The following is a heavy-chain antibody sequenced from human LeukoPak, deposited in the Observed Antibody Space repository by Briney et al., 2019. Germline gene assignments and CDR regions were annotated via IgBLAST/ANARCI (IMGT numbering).Heavy chain of an antibody. V-gene: IGHV3-9*01. CDR1: GFTFDDYA. CDR2: ISWNSGSI. Sequence: GGSLRLFCAASGFTFDDYAMHWVRRAPGKGLEWVSGISWNSGSIGYADSVKGRFTISRDNAKNSLYLQMNSLRAEDTALYYCAKDIRGSSSFSQDYYYYGLDVWGQGTTVTVSS. D-gene: IGHD6-13*01. CDR3: AKDIRGSSSFSQDYYYYGLDV. J-gene: IGHJ6*02.